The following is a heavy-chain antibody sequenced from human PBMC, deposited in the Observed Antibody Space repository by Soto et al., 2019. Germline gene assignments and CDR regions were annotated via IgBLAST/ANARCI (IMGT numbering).Heavy chain of an antibody. V-gene: IGHV3-11*01. CDR1: GFTFSDYY. D-gene: IGHD6-19*01. J-gene: IGHJ3*02. CDR3: ARKKGSGWPDAFDI. Sequence: PGGSLRLSCAASGFTFSDYYMSWIRQAPGKGLDWVSYISNSGSTIYYADSVKGRFTISRDNAKNSLYLQMNSLRAEDTAVYYCARKKGSGWPDAFDIWGQGTMVTVSS. CDR2: ISNSGSTI.